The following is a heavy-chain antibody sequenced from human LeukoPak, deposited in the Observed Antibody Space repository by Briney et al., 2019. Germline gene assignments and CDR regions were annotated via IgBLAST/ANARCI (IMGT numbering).Heavy chain of an antibody. CDR1: GFTVKSFA. Sequence: GGSLRLSCAASGFTVKSFAMGWVRQAPGRGLEWVSYISKRSGHIYHTDSVEGRFTTSRDNANDSVYLQMNNLRVEDTAIYFCARFDGVFDSWGQGTLVTVSS. V-gene: IGHV3-21*05. CDR3: ARFDGVFDS. CDR2: ISKRSGHI. D-gene: IGHD3-9*01. J-gene: IGHJ4*02.